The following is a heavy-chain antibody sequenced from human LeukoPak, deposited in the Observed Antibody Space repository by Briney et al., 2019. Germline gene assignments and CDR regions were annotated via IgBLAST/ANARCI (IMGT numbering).Heavy chain of an antibody. V-gene: IGHV1-18*01. CDR3: ATEPYGQIRRFDY. CDR1: GYTFTSYG. Sequence: ASVKVSCKASGYTFTSYGISWVRQAPGQGLEWMGWISAYNGNTNYAQKLQGRVTMTEDTSTDTAYMELSSLRSEDTAVYYCATEPYGQIRRFDYWGQGTLVTVSS. J-gene: IGHJ4*02. D-gene: IGHD4-17*01. CDR2: ISAYNGNT.